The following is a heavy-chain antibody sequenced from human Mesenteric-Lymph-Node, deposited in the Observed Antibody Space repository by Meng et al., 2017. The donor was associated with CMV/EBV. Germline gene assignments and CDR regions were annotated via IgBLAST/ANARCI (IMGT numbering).Heavy chain of an antibody. CDR3: ARVYCSSTSCYRYFDY. V-gene: IGHV3-30*02. Sequence: GESLKISCAASGFTFSSYGMHWVRQAPGKGLEWVAFIRYDGSNKYYADSVKGRFTISRDNSKNTLYLQMNSLRAEDTAVYYCARVYCSSTSCYRYFDYWGQGTLVTVSS. CDR1: GFTFSSYG. CDR2: IRYDGSNK. D-gene: IGHD2-2*02. J-gene: IGHJ4*02.